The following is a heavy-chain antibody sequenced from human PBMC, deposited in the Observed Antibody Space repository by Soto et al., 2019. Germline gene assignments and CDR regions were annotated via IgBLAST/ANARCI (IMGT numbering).Heavy chain of an antibody. CDR2: YGGSGGST. CDR1: GFSFSTYG. D-gene: IGHD3-16*01. Sequence: DVQLLESGGGLAQRGGSLRLSCAASGFSFSTYGMTWVRQAPGKGLEWVSYGGSGGSTDYADSVKGRFTITRDNSKNTLYLQMYSLRAEDRAVYYCVKFRGRAYHYYYMDVWGNGTTVTVSS. V-gene: IGHV3-23*01. CDR3: VKFRGRAYHYYYMDV. J-gene: IGHJ6*03.